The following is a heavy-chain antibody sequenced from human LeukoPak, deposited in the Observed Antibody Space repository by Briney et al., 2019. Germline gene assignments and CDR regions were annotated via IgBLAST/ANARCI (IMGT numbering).Heavy chain of an antibody. Sequence: GGSLRLSCAASGFTFSSYAMSWVRQAPGKGLEWVSAISGSGGSTYYADSVKGRFTISRNNSKNTLYLQMNSLRAEDTAVYYCAKNRRAPLFKFYTLGAYDYWGQGTLVTVSS. J-gene: IGHJ4*02. CDR2: ISGSGGST. D-gene: IGHD3-10*01. V-gene: IGHV3-23*01. CDR1: GFTFSSYA. CDR3: AKNRRAPLFKFYTLGAYDY.